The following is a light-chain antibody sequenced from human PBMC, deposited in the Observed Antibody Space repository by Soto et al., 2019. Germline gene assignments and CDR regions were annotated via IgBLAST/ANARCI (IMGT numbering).Light chain of an antibody. CDR3: LQYDSHSWT. J-gene: IGKJ1*01. V-gene: IGKV1-5*01. CDR1: LSISDW. Sequence: DIQMTQSPSTLSASVGDRVTITCRASLSISDWLAWYQQKPGKTPRLLIFDASNLKSGVPSRFSGSGSGTEFTLTINNLQPDDVATYYCLQYDSHSWTFGQGTKVDI. CDR2: DAS.